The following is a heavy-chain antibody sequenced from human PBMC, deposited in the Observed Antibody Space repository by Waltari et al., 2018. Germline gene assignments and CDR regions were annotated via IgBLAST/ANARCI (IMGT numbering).Heavy chain of an antibody. CDR3: ARGRLLQNRRWFGP. Sequence: QVQLQESGPGLVKPSQTLSLTCTVSGCSISSGSYCCSWIRRPAGKGLAWIGEINYSGTTNYNPSLKSRMYMSVDTSKNQFSLKLSSVTAADTAVYFCARGRLLQNRRWFGPWGQGTPVTVSS. CDR1: GCSISSGSYC. V-gene: IGHV4-61*02. J-gene: IGHJ5*02. D-gene: IGHD2-21*02. CDR2: INYSGTT.